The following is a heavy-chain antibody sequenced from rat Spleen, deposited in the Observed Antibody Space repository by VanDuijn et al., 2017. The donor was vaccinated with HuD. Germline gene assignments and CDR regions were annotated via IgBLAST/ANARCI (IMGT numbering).Heavy chain of an antibody. Sequence: EVHLVESGGGLVQPGRSLKLSCAASGFTFSDCNMAWVRQAPRKGLEWVANIIYDGSRTYYRDSVKGRFTISRDNAKSTLYLQMDSLRSEDTATYYCTTLDWEGPPFDYWGQGVMVTVSS. J-gene: IGHJ2*01. CDR2: IIYDGSRT. V-gene: IGHV5S10*01. CDR3: TTLDWEGPPFDY. CDR1: GFTFSDCN. D-gene: IGHD5-1*01.